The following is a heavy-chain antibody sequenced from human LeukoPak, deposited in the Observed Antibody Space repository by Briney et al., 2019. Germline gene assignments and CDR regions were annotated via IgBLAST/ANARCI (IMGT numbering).Heavy chain of an antibody. CDR2: IIPIFGTA. CDR3: ARERGNYDSSGNFDY. CDR1: GGTFSSYA. Sequence: SVKVSCKASGGTFSSYAISWVRQAPGQGLEWMGRIIPIFGTANYAQKFQGRVTITTDESTSTAYIELSSLRSEDTAVYYCARERGNYDSSGNFDYWGQGTLVTVSS. V-gene: IGHV1-69*05. J-gene: IGHJ4*02. D-gene: IGHD3-22*01.